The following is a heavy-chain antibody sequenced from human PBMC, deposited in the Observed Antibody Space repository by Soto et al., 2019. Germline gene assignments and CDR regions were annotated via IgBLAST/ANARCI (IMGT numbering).Heavy chain of an antibody. J-gene: IGHJ5*02. CDR1: GGSFTGYY. CDR3: ARVRAGYFGWFDP. CDR2: INHSGST. D-gene: IGHD5-18*01. Sequence: SETLSLTCAVYGGSFTGYYWSWILQPPGKGLEWIGEINHSGSTNYNPSLKSRVTISVDTSENQFSLKLSSVTAADTAVYYCARVRAGYFGWFDPWGQGTLVTVSS. V-gene: IGHV4-34*01.